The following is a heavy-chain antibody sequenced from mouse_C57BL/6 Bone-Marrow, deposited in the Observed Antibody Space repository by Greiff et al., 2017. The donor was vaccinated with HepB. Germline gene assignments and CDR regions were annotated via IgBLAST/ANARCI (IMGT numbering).Heavy chain of an antibody. D-gene: IGHD2-10*01. CDR1: GFNIKDYY. CDR2: IDPEDGDT. Sequence: VQLQQSGAELVRPGASVKLSCTASGFNIKDYYMHWVKQRLEQGLEWIGRIDPEDGDTEYAPKFQGKATMTADTSSNTAYLQLSSLTSEDTAVYYCTPYYGKEAWFAYWGQGTLVTVSA. V-gene: IGHV14-1*01. J-gene: IGHJ3*01. CDR3: TPYYGKEAWFAY.